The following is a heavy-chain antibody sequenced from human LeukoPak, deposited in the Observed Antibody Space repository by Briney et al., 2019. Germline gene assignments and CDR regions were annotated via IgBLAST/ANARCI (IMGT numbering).Heavy chain of an antibody. V-gene: IGHV3-7*03. CDR2: IKQDGSET. CDR3: SRSRIDYSSSWYLNY. D-gene: IGHD6-13*01. J-gene: IGHJ4*02. Sequence: GGSLRLSCAASGFTFSSYWMSWVRQAPGKGLERVANIKQDGSETYYVGSVKGRFTIFRDNAKNSLYLQMNSLRAEDTAVYYCSRSRIDYSSSWYLNYWGQGTLVTVSS. CDR1: GFTFSSYW.